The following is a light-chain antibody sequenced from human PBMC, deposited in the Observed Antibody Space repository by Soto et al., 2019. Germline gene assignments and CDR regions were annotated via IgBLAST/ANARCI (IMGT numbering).Light chain of an antibody. CDR3: QQRSKWPTT. CDR2: GAS. Sequence: DIVLTQSPATLSLSPGERATLSCRASQTISTHLAWYQQKPGQAPRLLIYGASYRATGIPARISGSGSGTDFTRTISGLEPEDFAVYYCQQRSKWPTTFGQGTRLEIK. CDR1: QTISTH. J-gene: IGKJ5*01. V-gene: IGKV3-11*01.